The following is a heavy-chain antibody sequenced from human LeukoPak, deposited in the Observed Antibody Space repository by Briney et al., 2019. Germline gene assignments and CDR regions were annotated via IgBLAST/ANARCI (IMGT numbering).Heavy chain of an antibody. Sequence: PSETLSLTCTVSGDSISSSSYYWGWIRQPPGKGLEWIGNIYYSGSTYYNPSLKSRVTTSVDTSKNQFSLRLYSVTAADTAVYYCARLSLLLWFGELRYKWFDPWGQGTLVTVSS. J-gene: IGHJ5*02. V-gene: IGHV4-39*01. CDR2: IYYSGST. CDR1: GDSISSSSYY. D-gene: IGHD3-10*01. CDR3: ARLSLLLWFGELRYKWFDP.